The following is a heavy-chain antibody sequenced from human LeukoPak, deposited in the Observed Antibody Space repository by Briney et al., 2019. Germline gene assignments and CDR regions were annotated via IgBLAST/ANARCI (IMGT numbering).Heavy chain of an antibody. J-gene: IGHJ4*02. V-gene: IGHV4-39*01. CDR2: IYYSGST. CDR3: ASSANYGGNSGYFDS. CDR1: GGSISSSSYY. D-gene: IGHD4-23*01. Sequence: PSETLSLTCTVSGGSISSSSYYWGWIRQPPGKGLEWIGSIYYSGSTYYNPSLKSRVTISVDTSKNQFSLRLSSVTAADTAVHYCASSANYGGNSGYFDSWGQGTLVTVSS.